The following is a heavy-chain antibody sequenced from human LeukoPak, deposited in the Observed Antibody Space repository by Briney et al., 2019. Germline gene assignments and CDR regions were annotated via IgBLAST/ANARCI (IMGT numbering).Heavy chain of an antibody. D-gene: IGHD3-16*01. V-gene: IGHV4-34*01. J-gene: IGHJ4*02. CDR1: GGSFSGYY. Sequence: SETLSLTCAVYGGSFSGYYWSWIRQPPGKGLEWIGEINHSGSTNYNPSLKGRVTISVDTSKNQFSLKLSSVTAADTAVYYCARASGLDYWGQGTLVTVSS. CDR2: INHSGST. CDR3: ARASGLDY.